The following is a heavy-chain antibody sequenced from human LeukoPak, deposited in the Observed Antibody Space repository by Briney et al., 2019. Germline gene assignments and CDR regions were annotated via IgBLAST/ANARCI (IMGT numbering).Heavy chain of an antibody. V-gene: IGHV1-69*04. CDR2: IIPILGIA. CDR1: GGTFSSYA. J-gene: IGHJ4*02. D-gene: IGHD6-13*01. CDR3: ARGVAAAGTYSDY. Sequence: GASVKVSCKASGGTFSSYAISWVRQAPGQGLEWMGRIIPILGIANYAQKFQGRVTITADKSTSTAYMELSSLRSEDTAVYYCARGVAAAGTYSDYWGQGTLVTVSS.